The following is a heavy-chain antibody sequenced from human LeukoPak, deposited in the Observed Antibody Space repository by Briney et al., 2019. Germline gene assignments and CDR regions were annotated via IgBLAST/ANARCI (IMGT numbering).Heavy chain of an antibody. CDR1: GLTFSSYS. CDR3: ARGSPYPNY. D-gene: IGHD2-21*01. J-gene: IGHJ4*02. Sequence: GGSLRLSCAASGLTFSSYSMNWVRQAPGKGLEWVSYISSTSSTIYYADSVKGRFTISRDNARNSLYLQMNSLRAGDTAVYYCARGSPYPNYWGQGTLVTVSS. V-gene: IGHV3-48*01. CDR2: ISSTSSTI.